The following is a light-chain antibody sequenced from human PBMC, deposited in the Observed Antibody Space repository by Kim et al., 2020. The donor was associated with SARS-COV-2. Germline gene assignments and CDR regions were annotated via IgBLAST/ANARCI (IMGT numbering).Light chain of an antibody. J-gene: IGKJ2*01. CDR1: QSVSSSY. CDR2: GAS. V-gene: IGKV3-20*01. Sequence: LSPGERDTLSCRASQSVSSSYLAWYQQKPGQAPRLLIYGASSRATGISDRFSGSGSGTDFTLTISRLEPEDFVVYYCQQYGSSPYTFGQGTKLEI. CDR3: QQYGSSPYT.